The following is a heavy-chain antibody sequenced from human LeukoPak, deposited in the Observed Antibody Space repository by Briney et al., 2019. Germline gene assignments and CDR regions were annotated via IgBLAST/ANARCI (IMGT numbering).Heavy chain of an antibody. D-gene: IGHD3-9*01. V-gene: IGHV4-34*01. CDR1: GGSFSGYY. CDR3: ARSSLRYFDWLLHFDY. Sequence: SETLSLTCAVYGGSFSGYYWSWIRQPPGKGLEWIGEINHSGSTNYNPSLKSRVTISVDTSKNQFSLKLSSVTAADTAVYYCARSSLRYFDWLLHFDYWGRGTLVTVSS. J-gene: IGHJ4*02. CDR2: INHSGST.